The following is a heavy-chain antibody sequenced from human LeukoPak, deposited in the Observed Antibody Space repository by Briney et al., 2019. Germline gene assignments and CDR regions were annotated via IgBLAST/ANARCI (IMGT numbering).Heavy chain of an antibody. Sequence: GGSLRLSCAASGFTFSNYAMHWVRQAPGKGLEWVSLISSSGTYEYYADSVKGRFTISRDNSKNTLYLQLNSLIAEDTAVYYCARDSTYYYDSGSTGPHYFDNWGQGTLVTVSS. CDR2: ISSSGTYE. CDR1: GFTFSNYA. D-gene: IGHD3-10*01. CDR3: ARDSTYYYDSGSTGPHYFDN. V-gene: IGHV3-30*01. J-gene: IGHJ4*02.